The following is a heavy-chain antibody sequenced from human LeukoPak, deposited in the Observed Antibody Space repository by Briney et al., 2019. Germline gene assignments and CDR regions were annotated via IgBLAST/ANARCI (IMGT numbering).Heavy chain of an antibody. CDR1: GYTFTYRY. J-gene: IGHJ4*02. V-gene: IGHV1-45*02. Sequence: SVKVSCKASGYTFTYRYLHWVRQAPGQALEWMGWITPFNGNTNYAQKFQDRVTITRDRSMSTAYMELSSLRSKDTAMYYCATSRYCSGGSCSPTFDYWGQGTLVTVSS. CDR2: ITPFNGNT. D-gene: IGHD2-15*01. CDR3: ATSRYCSGGSCSPTFDY.